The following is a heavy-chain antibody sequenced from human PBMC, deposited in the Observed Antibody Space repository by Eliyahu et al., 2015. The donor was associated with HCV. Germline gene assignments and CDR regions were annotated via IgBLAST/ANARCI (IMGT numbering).Heavy chain of an antibody. CDR3: AREGLHSSGTQQIEI. D-gene: IGHD3-10*01. J-gene: IGHJ3*02. CDR1: GDXXTXGSYX. V-gene: IGHV4-61*02. CDR2: XYTTGIT. Sequence: QVQLQESGPGLVKPSQTLSLTCTVSGDXXTXGSYXWNWIRQPAGKGXEWVGRXYTTGITXYXPFLKSXVTVSVDTSKNQVSLNLSSVTAADTAVYYCAREGLHSSGTQQIEIWGQGTMVTVAS.